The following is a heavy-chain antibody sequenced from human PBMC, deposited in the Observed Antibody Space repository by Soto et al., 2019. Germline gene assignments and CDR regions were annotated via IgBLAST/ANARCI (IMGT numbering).Heavy chain of an antibody. J-gene: IGHJ6*03. V-gene: IGHV4-59*01. Sequence: QVQLQESGPGLVKPSETLSLTCTVSGVSISSSYCSWIRQPPGKGLEWIGYIYNSGSTNYNPSLKSRVTISVDTSKNQVSLGLSSVTAADTAVYYCARDRALCSGRSCYSPPDYYYYMDVWGKGTTVTVS. CDR1: GVSISSSY. D-gene: IGHD2-15*01. CDR2: IYNSGST. CDR3: ARDRALCSGRSCYSPPDYYYYMDV.